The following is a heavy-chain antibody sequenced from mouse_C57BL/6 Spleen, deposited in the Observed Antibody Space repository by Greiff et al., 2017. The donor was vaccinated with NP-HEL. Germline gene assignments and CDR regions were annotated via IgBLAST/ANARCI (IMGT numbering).Heavy chain of an antibody. D-gene: IGHD3-2*02. CDR1: GYAFSSYW. V-gene: IGHV1-80*01. CDR2: IYPGDGDT. Sequence: QVQLKESGAELVKPGASVKISCKASGYAFSSYWMNWVKQRPGKGLEWIGQIYPGDGDTNYNGKFKGKATLTADKSSSTAYMQLSSLTSEDSAVYFCARGAAQGYAMDYWGQGTSVTVSS. J-gene: IGHJ4*01. CDR3: ARGAAQGYAMDY.